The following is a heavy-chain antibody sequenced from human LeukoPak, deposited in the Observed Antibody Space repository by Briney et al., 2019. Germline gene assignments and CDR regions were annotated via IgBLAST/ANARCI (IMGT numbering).Heavy chain of an antibody. D-gene: IGHD6-13*01. V-gene: IGHV3-30*02. CDR2: IRYDGSNK. CDR1: GFTFSSYG. Sequence: GGSLRLSCAASGFTFSSYGMHWVRQAPGKGLEWVAFIRYDGSNKYYADSVKGRFTISRDNSKNTLYLQMNSLRAEDTAVYYCARELAAAGPPRGWFDPWGQGTLVTVSS. CDR3: ARELAAAGPPRGWFDP. J-gene: IGHJ5*02.